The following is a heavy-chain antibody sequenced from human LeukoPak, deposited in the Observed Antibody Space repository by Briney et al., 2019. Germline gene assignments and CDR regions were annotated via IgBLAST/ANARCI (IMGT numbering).Heavy chain of an antibody. Sequence: GGSLRLSCAASGFTFSSYGMHWVRQAPGKGLGWVAVIWYDGSNKYYADSVKGRFTISRDNSKNTLYLQMNSLRAEDTAVYYCAREAQLRPALDYWGQGTLVTVSS. J-gene: IGHJ4*02. CDR3: AREAQLRPALDY. V-gene: IGHV3-33*01. D-gene: IGHD6-6*01. CDR1: GFTFSSYG. CDR2: IWYDGSNK.